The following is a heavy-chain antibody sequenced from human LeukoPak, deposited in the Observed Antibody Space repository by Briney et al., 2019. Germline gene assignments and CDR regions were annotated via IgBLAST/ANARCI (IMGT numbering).Heavy chain of an antibody. J-gene: IGHJ5*02. D-gene: IGHD5-12*01. CDR1: GFTFSSYA. Sequence: GGSLRLSCAASGFTFSSYAMSWVRRAPGKGLEWVSAISGSGGSTYYADSVKGRFTISRDNSKNTLYLQMNSLRAEDTAVYYCAKAPRGYSGYDDWFDPWGQGTLVTVSS. CDR2: ISGSGGST. V-gene: IGHV3-23*01. CDR3: AKAPRGYSGYDDWFDP.